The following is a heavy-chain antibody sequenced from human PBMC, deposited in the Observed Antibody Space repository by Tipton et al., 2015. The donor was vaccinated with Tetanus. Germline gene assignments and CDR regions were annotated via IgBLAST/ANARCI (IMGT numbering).Heavy chain of an antibody. CDR3: ARDWRREVWDDRSNAFDI. J-gene: IGHJ3*02. V-gene: IGHV1-2*02. D-gene: IGHD3-16*01. Sequence: QSGAEVKKPGASVKVSCKASGYTFTGYYMHWVRQAPGQGLEWMGWINPNSGGTNYAQKFQGRVTMTRDTSISTAYMELSRLRSDDTAVYYCARDWRREVWDDRSNAFDIWGQGTMVTVSS. CDR2: INPNSGGT. CDR1: GYTFTGYY.